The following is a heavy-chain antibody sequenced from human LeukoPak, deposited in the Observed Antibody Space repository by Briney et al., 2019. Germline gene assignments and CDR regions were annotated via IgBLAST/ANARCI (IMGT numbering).Heavy chain of an antibody. CDR3: AKGSSGWPGRYYFDY. CDR2: IGGSGGST. D-gene: IGHD6-19*01. CDR1: GFTFSSYA. Sequence: GGSLRLSCAASGFTFSSYAMSWVRQAPGKGLEWVSAIGGSGGSTYYADSVKGRFTISRDNSKNTLYLQMNSLRAEDTAVYYCAKGSSGWPGRYYFDYWGQRTLVTVSS. V-gene: IGHV3-23*01. J-gene: IGHJ4*02.